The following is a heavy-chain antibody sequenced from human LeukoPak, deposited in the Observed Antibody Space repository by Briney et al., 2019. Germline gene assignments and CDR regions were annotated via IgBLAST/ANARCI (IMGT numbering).Heavy chain of an antibody. CDR2: IIPIFGTA. V-gene: IGHV1-69*13. D-gene: IGHD5-18*01. CDR3: ARVEQLWSPYFDY. J-gene: IGHJ4*02. Sequence: SVKVSCKASGGTFSSYAISWVRQAPGQGLEWMGGIIPIFGTANYAQKFQGRVTITADESTSTAYMELSSLRSEDTAVYYCARVEQLWSPYFDYWGQGTLVTVFS. CDR1: GGTFSSYA.